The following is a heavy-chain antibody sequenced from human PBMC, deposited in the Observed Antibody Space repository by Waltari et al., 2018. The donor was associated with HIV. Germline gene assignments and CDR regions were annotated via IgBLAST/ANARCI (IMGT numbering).Heavy chain of an antibody. Sequence: EVQLVESGGGLVQPGGSLRLSCVASGFTFSSYWMSWVRQAPGKGLGGVANIKQGGRERYYVDSGNGRFTISRDNSENSRYLQMNSLRAEDTAVYYCARGGFYGSGSKVNGGQGTLVTVSS. D-gene: IGHD3-10*01. CDR3: ARGGFYGSGSKVN. CDR2: IKQGGRER. CDR1: GFTFSSYW. V-gene: IGHV3-7*04. J-gene: IGHJ4*02.